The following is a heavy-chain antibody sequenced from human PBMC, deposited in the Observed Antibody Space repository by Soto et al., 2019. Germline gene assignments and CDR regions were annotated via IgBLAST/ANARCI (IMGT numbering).Heavy chain of an antibody. CDR1: GGSISSYY. CDR3: ARGVVVAASFDY. D-gene: IGHD2-15*01. V-gene: IGHV4-59*01. Sequence: SETLSLTCTVSGGSISSYYWSWIRQPPGKGLEWIGYIYYSGSTNYNPSLKSRVTISVDTSKNQFSLKLSSVTAADTAVYYCARGVVVAASFDYWGQGTLVTVSS. CDR2: IYYSGST. J-gene: IGHJ4*02.